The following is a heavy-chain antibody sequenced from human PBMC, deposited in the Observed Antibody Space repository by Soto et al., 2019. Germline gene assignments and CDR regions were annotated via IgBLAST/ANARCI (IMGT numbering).Heavy chain of an antibody. V-gene: IGHV3-30*18. J-gene: IGHJ4*02. CDR1: GFTFSSYG. CDR3: AKDWHVVFYDSSGYDY. CDR2: ISYDGSNK. D-gene: IGHD3-22*01. Sequence: GVLRLSCAASGFTFSSYGMHWVRQAPGKGLEWVAVISYDGSNKYYADSVKGRFTISRDNSKNTLYLQMNSLRAEDTAVYYCAKDWHVVFYDSSGYDYWGQGSLVTVSS.